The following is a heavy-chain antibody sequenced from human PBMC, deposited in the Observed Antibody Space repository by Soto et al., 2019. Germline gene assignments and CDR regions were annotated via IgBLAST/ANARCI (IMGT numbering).Heavy chain of an antibody. Sequence: SETLSLTCSVSGDSISNSRFYWALIRQPPGEGLEWIGSIYHTGNAYYNPSLKSRVTISVDTSKNQFSLKLTSVTAADAALYYCARDFFDSSDYTTNWFDPWGQGTLVTVSS. V-gene: IGHV4-39*01. J-gene: IGHJ5*02. D-gene: IGHD3-22*01. CDR1: GDSISNSRFY. CDR3: ARDFFDSSDYTTNWFDP. CDR2: IYHTGNA.